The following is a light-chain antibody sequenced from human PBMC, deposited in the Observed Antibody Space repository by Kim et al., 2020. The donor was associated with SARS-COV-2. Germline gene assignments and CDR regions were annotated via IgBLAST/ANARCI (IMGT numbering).Light chain of an antibody. CDR3: QTWGTGIVV. V-gene: IGLV4-69*02. CDR2: LNSDGSH. J-gene: IGLJ2*01. CDR1: SGHSNYA. Sequence: AAVKLTGTLGSGHSNYAIAWHQQQPEKGPRYLMRLNSDGSHSKGDGSPDRFSGSRSGAERYLTISSLQSEDEADYYCQTWGTGIVVFGGGTQLTVL.